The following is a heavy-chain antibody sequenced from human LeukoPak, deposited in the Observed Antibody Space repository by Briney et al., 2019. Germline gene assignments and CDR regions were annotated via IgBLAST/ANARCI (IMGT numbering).Heavy chain of an antibody. CDR3: ARGTITGTTLNAFDM. D-gene: IGHD1-7*01. Sequence: SVKFSFKASGGTFSSYAISWVRQAPGQGLEWRGGIIPIFGTADYAQKFPGRVTITTDESTRTASMELSSLGSEDTAVYYCARGTITGTTLNAFDMWGEGTMVTVYS. CDR1: GGTFSSYA. J-gene: IGHJ3*02. V-gene: IGHV1-69*05. CDR2: IIPIFGTA.